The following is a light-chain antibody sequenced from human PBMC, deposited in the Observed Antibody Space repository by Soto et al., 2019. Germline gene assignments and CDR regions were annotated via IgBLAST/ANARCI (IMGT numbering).Light chain of an antibody. CDR1: QSVSNNY. V-gene: IGKV3-20*01. CDR2: GAS. CDR3: QQYAASPRT. J-gene: IGKJ1*01. Sequence: EVVLTQSPGTLSLSPRERATLSCRASQSVSNNYLAWYQHKPGQAPRLLIYGASNRAPGIPDRFSGSGSGPDFTLTISRLEPEDFAVDYGQQYAASPRTFGQWPLVEVK.